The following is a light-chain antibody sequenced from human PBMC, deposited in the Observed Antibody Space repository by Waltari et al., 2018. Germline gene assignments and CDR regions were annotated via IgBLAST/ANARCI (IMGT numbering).Light chain of an antibody. J-gene: IGLJ3*02. CDR1: SGHSNNI. Sequence: QLVLTQSPSASASLGASVKLTCTLSSGHSNNIIAWLQQQPEKGPRYLMKVNRDGSHSKGDEIPDRFSGARSGAERYLTISGLQSEDEADYYCQSGGHGTWVFGGGTKLTVL. V-gene: IGLV4-69*01. CDR2: VNRDGSH. CDR3: QSGGHGTWV.